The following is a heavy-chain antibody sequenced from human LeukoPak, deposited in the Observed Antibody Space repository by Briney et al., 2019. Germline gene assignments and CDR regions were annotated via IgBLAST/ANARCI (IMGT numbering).Heavy chain of an antibody. Sequence: SETLSLTCTVSGGSISSSSYYWGWIRQPPGKGLEWIGSIYYSGSTYYNPSLKSRVTISVDTSKNQFSLKLSSVTAADTAVYYCARDKARVGNYDAFDIWGQGTMVTVSS. V-gene: IGHV4-39*07. D-gene: IGHD1-14*01. CDR2: IYYSGST. CDR3: ARDKARVGNYDAFDI. CDR1: GGSISSSSYY. J-gene: IGHJ3*02.